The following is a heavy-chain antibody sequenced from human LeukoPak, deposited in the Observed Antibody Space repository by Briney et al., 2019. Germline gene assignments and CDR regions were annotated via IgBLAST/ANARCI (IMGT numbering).Heavy chain of an antibody. CDR3: ARGLLGYSSSWLGVAFDI. D-gene: IGHD6-13*01. V-gene: IGHV4-59*01. Sequence: SETLSLTCTLSVGSISDYYWTWIRQPPGKGLEWVGYIYYSGSTNYNPSLKSRLTISVDTSRSQFSLKLSSVTAADTAVYYCARGLLGYSSSWLGVAFDIWGQGTMVSVSS. J-gene: IGHJ3*02. CDR2: IYYSGST. CDR1: VGSISDYY.